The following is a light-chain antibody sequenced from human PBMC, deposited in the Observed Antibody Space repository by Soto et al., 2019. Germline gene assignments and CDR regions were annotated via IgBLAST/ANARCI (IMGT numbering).Light chain of an antibody. CDR1: QGVGSRF. V-gene: IGKV3-20*01. Sequence: EIALTQSPGTLSLSPGERATLSCRASQGVGSRFLAWYQQKPGQAXXLLLSGTFSRATGIPDRFSGSGSGTDFTLTISRLEPEDFAVYYGQQYGSSPRWTFGQGTKVDIK. CDR2: GTF. J-gene: IGKJ1*01. CDR3: QQYGSSPRWT.